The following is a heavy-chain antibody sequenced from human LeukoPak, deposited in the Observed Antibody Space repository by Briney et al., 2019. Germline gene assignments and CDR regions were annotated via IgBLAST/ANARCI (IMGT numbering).Heavy chain of an antibody. CDR2: ISGSGGIT. D-gene: IGHD3-10*01. Sequence: GGSLRLSCAASGFTFSSYAMTWVRQAPGKGLEWVSAISGSGGITNYADSVKGRFTISRDNSKNTLYLQMNSLRADDTAVYYCARLSYDSGTHYTCYEYWGQGTLVTVSS. CDR3: ARLSYDSGTHYTCYEY. J-gene: IGHJ4*02. CDR1: GFTFSSYA. V-gene: IGHV3-23*01.